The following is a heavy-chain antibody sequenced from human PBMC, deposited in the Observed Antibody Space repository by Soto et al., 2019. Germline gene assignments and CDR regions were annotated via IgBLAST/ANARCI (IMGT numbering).Heavy chain of an antibody. V-gene: IGHV1-3*01. CDR2: INAGNGNT. D-gene: IGHD6-13*01. CDR3: ARGIAAAGCFDY. Sequence: ASVKVSCKASGYTFTSYAMHWVRQAPGQRLEWMGWINAGNGNTKYSQKFQGRVTITRDTSASTAYMELSSLRSEDTAVYYCARGIAAAGCFDYWGQGTLVTVSS. J-gene: IGHJ4*02. CDR1: GYTFTSYA.